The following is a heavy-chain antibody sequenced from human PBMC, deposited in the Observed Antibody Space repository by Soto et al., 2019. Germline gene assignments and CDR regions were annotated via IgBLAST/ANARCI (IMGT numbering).Heavy chain of an antibody. D-gene: IGHD6-13*01. CDR2: IYSAGSA. CDR3: ARVQSSSYHYFDY. Sequence: GGSLRLSCAASGFTVSSYHMSWVRQAPGKGLEWISVIYSAGSADFADSVKGRFTISRDNSKNTLYLQMSSLRAEDTAVYYCARVQSSSYHYFDYWGQGILVTVS. CDR1: GFTVSSYH. J-gene: IGHJ4*02. V-gene: IGHV3-66*01.